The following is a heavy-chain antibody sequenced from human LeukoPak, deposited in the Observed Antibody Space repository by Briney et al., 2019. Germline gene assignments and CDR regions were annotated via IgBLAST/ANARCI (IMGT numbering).Heavy chain of an antibody. V-gene: IGHV1-2*02. Sequence: ASVKVSCKASGYTFTGYYMHWVRQAPGQGLEWMGWINPNSGGTNYAQKLQGRVTMTRDTSINTAYMELSRLRSDDTAVYYCARGPRNYYDSSGYYYSHDYWGQGTLVTVSS. CDR1: GYTFTGYY. CDR2: INPNSGGT. J-gene: IGHJ4*02. CDR3: ARGPRNYYDSSGYYYSHDY. D-gene: IGHD3-22*01.